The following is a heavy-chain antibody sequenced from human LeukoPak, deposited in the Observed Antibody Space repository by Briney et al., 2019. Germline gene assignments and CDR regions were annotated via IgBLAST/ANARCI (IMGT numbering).Heavy chain of an antibody. Sequence: AGGSLRLSCTASGFTFSTYWMHWVRQAPGKGLVWVSLINSDGSYTDFADSVKGRFTISRDNAQSTLYLQMNSLRVEDTAAYYCATELRESGASSRNAFDIWGQGTVVSVSS. CDR2: INSDGSYT. CDR3: ATELRESGASSRNAFDI. V-gene: IGHV3-74*01. CDR1: GFTFSTYW. J-gene: IGHJ3*02. D-gene: IGHD2-15*01.